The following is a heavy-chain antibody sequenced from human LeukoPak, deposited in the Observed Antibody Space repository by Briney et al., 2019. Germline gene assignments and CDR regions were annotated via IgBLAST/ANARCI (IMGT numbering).Heavy chain of an antibody. CDR2: IYPGDSDT. D-gene: IGHD6-13*01. CDR3: ARSKQQLPEVWFDP. CDR1: GYNFATDW. J-gene: IGHJ5*02. Sequence: GESLKISCKGSGYNFATDWIGWVRQMPGKGLEWMGIIYPGDSDTRYSPSFQGQVTISADKSISTAYLQWSSLKASDTAMYYCARSKQQLPEVWFDPWGQGTLVTVSS. V-gene: IGHV5-51*01.